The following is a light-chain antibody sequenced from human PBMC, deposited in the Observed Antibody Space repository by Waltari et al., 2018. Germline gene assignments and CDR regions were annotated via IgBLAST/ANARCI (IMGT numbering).Light chain of an antibody. CDR2: TNN. CDR3: AVWEDSLLGRV. CDR1: NSNIGSNP. J-gene: IGLJ3*02. V-gene: IGLV1-44*01. Sequence: QSVLTQPPSASGTPGQRVTISCSGSNSNIGSNPATWYQQFPGTAPKLLICTNNKAPAGVPERLSGSQPGTSASLAMSGLESEDEAAYYCAVWEDSLLGRVFGGGTELTVL.